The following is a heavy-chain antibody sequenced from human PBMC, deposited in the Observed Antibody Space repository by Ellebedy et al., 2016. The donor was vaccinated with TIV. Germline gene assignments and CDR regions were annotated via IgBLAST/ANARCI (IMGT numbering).Heavy chain of an antibody. D-gene: IGHD1-26*01. CDR2: ISFDGSNN. Sequence: GESLKISCAASGFTFSTYAMHWVRQAPGKGLEWVALISFDGSNNYYADSVQGRFTISRDNSKNTLSLQMNSLRAEDTAVYYCARDTLVGVTDSYFDYWGQGTLVTVSS. V-gene: IGHV3-30*04. J-gene: IGHJ4*02. CDR1: GFTFSTYA. CDR3: ARDTLVGVTDSYFDY.